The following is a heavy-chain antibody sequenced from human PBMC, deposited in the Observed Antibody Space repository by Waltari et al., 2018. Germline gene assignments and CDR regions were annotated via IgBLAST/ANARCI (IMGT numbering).Heavy chain of an antibody. CDR1: GGTFSSYA. D-gene: IGHD2-15*01. CDR2: ISPIFGTA. Sequence: QVQLVQSGAEVKKPGSSVKVSCKASGGTFSSYAISWVRQAPGQGLEWMGGISPIFGTANYAQKFQGRVTITAEESTSTAYMELSSLRAEDTAVYYCARDPCSGGSCPLSWGQGTLVTVSS. V-gene: IGHV1-69*12. CDR3: ARDPCSGGSCPLS. J-gene: IGHJ5*02.